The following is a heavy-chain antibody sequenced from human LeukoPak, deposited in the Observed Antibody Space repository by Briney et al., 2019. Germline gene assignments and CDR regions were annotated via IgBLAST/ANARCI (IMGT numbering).Heavy chain of an antibody. CDR2: IYYSGST. CDR1: GGSISSYY. CDR3: AREDSSNWYGWFDP. J-gene: IGHJ5*02. Sequence: SETLSLTCTVSGGSISSYYWSWIRQPPGKGLEWIGYIYYSGSTNYNPSLKSRVTISVDSSKNQFSLNLSSVTAADTAVYYCAREDSSNWYGWFDPWGQGTLVTVSS. D-gene: IGHD6-13*01. V-gene: IGHV4-59*01.